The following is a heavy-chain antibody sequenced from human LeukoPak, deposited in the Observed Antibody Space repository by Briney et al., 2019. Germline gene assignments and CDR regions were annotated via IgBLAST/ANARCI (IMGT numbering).Heavy chain of an antibody. CDR1: GYSISSGYY. V-gene: IGHV4-38-2*02. CDR2: IYHIGST. CDR3: AKGIYWFDP. Sequence: SETPSLTCTVSGYSISSGYYWGWIRQPPGKGLEWIGSIYHIGSTYYNPSLKSRVTISVDTSKNQFSLKLSSVTAADTAVYYCAKGIYWFDPWGQGTLVTVSS. J-gene: IGHJ5*02.